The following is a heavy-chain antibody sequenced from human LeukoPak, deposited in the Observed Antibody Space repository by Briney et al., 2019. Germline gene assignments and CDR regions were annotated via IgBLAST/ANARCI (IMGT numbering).Heavy chain of an antibody. Sequence: GGSLRLSCAASGFTFDDYAMHWVRQAPGKGLEWVSGISWNSGSIGYADSVKGRFTISRDNAKNSLYLQMNSLRAEDTALYYCAKLYYDSSGYPYFDYWGQGTLVTVSS. CDR3: AKLYYDSSGYPYFDY. V-gene: IGHV3-9*01. J-gene: IGHJ4*02. CDR2: ISWNSGSI. D-gene: IGHD3-22*01. CDR1: GFTFDDYA.